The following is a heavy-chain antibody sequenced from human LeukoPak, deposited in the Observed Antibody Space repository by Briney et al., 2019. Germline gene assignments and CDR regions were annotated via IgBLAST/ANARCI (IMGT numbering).Heavy chain of an antibody. Sequence: GGSLRLSCAASGFTFSSYGMHWVRQAPGKGLEWVAVIWYDGSNKYNADSVRGRFTISRDNSKNTLYLQMNSLRAEDTAVYYCARENDGSGSYVLDYWGQGTLVTVSS. CDR3: ARENDGSGSYVLDY. D-gene: IGHD3-10*01. CDR2: IWYDGSNK. CDR1: GFTFSSYG. J-gene: IGHJ4*02. V-gene: IGHV3-33*01.